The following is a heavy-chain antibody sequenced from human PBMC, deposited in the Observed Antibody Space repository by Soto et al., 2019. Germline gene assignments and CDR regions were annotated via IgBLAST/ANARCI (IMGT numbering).Heavy chain of an antibody. CDR3: ARPLGIVGATYDAFDI. D-gene: IGHD1-26*01. V-gene: IGHV5-10-1*01. J-gene: IGHJ3*02. Sequence: EVQLVQSGAEVKKPGESLRISCKGSGYSFTSYWISWVRQMPGKGLEWMGRIDPSDSYTNYSPSFQGHVTISADKSISTAYLQWSSLKASNTAMYYCARPLGIVGATYDAFDIWGQGTMVTVSS. CDR2: IDPSDSYT. CDR1: GYSFTSYW.